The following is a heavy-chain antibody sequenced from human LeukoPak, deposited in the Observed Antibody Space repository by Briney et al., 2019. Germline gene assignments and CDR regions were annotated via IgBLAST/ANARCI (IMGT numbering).Heavy chain of an antibody. V-gene: IGHV4-59*12. J-gene: IGHJ4*02. D-gene: IGHD6-13*01. CDR3: ARVSSSWDY. CDR2: IYHSGST. CDR1: GGSISSYY. Sequence: SETLSLTCSVSGGSISSYYWSWIRQPPGKGLDWIGYIYHSGSTYYNPSLKSRVTISVDRSKNQFSLKLSSVTAADTAVYYCARVSSSWDYWGQGTLVTVSS.